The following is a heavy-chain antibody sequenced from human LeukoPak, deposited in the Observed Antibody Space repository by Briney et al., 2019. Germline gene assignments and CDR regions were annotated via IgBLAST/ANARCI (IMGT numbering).Heavy chain of an antibody. CDR2: IYYSGST. CDR1: GGSISSYY. Sequence: PSETLSFTCTVSGGSISSYYWSWIRQPPGKGLEWIGYIYYSGSTNYNPSLKSRVTISVDTSKNQFSLKLSSVTAADTAVYYCASCSYYYYYMDVWGKGTTVTVSS. J-gene: IGHJ6*03. D-gene: IGHD3-10*02. V-gene: IGHV4-59*01. CDR3: ASCSYYYYYMDV.